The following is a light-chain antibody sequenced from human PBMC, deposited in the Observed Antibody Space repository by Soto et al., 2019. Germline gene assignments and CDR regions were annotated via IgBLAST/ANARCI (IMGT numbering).Light chain of an antibody. V-gene: IGKV3-20*01. J-gene: IGKJ3*01. CDR3: QQRFT. CDR1: QSVSSSY. CDR2: GAS. Sequence: EIVLTQSPGTLSLSPGERATLSCRASQSVSSSYLAWYQQKPGQAPRLLIYGASSRATGIPDRFSGSGSGTDFTLTNSRLEPEDFAVYYCQQRFTFGPGTKVDIK.